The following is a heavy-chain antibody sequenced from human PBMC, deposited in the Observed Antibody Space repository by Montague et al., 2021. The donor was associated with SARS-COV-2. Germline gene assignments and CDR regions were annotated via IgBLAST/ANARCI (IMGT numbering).Heavy chain of an antibody. V-gene: IGHV4-38-2*02. Sequence: SETLSLTCTVSGYSISSGYYWGWIRQPPGKGLEWIGSIYHSGSTXYNPSLKSRVTISVDTSKNQFSLKLSSVTAAGTAVYYCARVRSITMIVVVITPMGWFDPWGQGTLVTVSS. CDR1: GYSISSGYY. CDR2: IYHSGST. CDR3: ARVRSITMIVVVITPMGWFDP. D-gene: IGHD3-22*01. J-gene: IGHJ5*02.